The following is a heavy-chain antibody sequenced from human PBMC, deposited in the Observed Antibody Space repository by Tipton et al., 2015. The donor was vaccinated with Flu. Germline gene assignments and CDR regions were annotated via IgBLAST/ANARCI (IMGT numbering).Heavy chain of an antibody. CDR1: GYSFTSYW. D-gene: IGHD4-17*01. V-gene: IGHV5-51*01. J-gene: IGHJ4*02. Sequence: QLVQPGAEVKKPGESLKISCKGSGYSFTSYWIGWVRQTPGKGLEWMGIIYPGDSDTRYSPSFQGQVTISADKSISTAYLQWSSLKASDTAMYYCVRQPYLGDYGGYFDYWGQGTLVTVSS. CDR3: VRQPYLGDYGGYFDY. CDR2: IYPGDSDT.